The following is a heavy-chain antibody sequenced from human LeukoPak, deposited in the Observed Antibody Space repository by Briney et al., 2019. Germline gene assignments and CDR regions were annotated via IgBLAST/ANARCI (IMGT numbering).Heavy chain of an antibody. V-gene: IGHV3-23*01. CDR3: AKDISRITLIVVAPGRGIDY. CDR2: ITTSDGNT. J-gene: IGHJ4*02. D-gene: IGHD3-22*01. CDR1: GFTFSSYT. Sequence: GGSLRLSCAASGFTFSSYTMSWVRQAPGKGLEWVSTITTSDGNTYYADSVKGRFTVSRDNSKNTLFLQMNSLRAEDTAVYCCAKDISRITLIVVAPGRGIDYWGQGTLVTVSS.